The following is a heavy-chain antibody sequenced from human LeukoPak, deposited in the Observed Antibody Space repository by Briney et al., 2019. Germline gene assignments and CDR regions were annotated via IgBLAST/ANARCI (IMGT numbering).Heavy chain of an antibody. CDR1: GYSISSGYY. J-gene: IGHJ4*02. D-gene: IGHD4-17*01. CDR2: IYHSGST. Sequence: PSETLSLTCTVSGYSISSGYYWGWIRQPPGKGLEWIGSIYHSGSTYYNPSLKSRVTISVDTSNNQFSLRLTSVTAADTAVYYCARDFGDYGFDSWGQGTLVTVSP. V-gene: IGHV4-38-2*02. CDR3: ARDFGDYGFDS.